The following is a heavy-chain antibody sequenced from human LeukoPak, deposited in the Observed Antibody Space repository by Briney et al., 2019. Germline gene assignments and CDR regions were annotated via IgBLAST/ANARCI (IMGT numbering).Heavy chain of an antibody. D-gene: IGHD6-13*01. CDR3: ARGMVAADGYFDY. J-gene: IGHJ4*02. CDR1: GFTVSSNY. Sequence: GGSLRLSCAASGFTVSSNYMSWVRQAPGKGPEWVSVIYSGGSTYYADSVKGRFTISRDNSKNTLYLQMNNLRTEDTAVYYCARGMVAADGYFDYWGQGTLVTVSS. V-gene: IGHV3-66*01. CDR2: IYSGGST.